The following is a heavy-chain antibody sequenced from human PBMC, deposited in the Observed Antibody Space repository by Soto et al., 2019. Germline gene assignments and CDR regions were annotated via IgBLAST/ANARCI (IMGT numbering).Heavy chain of an antibody. CDR1: GGSISSGDYY. J-gene: IGHJ6*02. Sequence: RSLTCTVSGGSISSGDYYWSWIRQPPGKGLEWIGYIYYSGSTYYNPSLKSRVTISVDTSKNQFSLKLSSVTAADTAVYYCARYSVSYYYGMDVWGQGTTVTVSS. D-gene: IGHD2-21*01. CDR3: ARYSVSYYYGMDV. CDR2: IYYSGST. V-gene: IGHV4-30-4*01.